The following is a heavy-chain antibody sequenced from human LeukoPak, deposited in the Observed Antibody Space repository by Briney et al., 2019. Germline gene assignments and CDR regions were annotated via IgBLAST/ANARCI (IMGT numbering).Heavy chain of an antibody. D-gene: IGHD1-26*01. CDR1: GFIVSSNY. J-gene: IGHJ4*02. Sequence: LAGGSLRLSCAASGFIVSSNYMSWVRQAPGKGLEWVAVIYSGGSTYYADSVKGRFTISRDNFKNTLYLQMNSLRAEDTAVYYCARDSHSGSYYRLDYWGQGTLVTVSS. V-gene: IGHV3-53*01. CDR2: IYSGGST. CDR3: ARDSHSGSYYRLDY.